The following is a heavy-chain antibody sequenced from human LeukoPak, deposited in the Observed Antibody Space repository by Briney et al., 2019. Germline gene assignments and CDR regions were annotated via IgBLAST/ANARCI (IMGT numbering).Heavy chain of an antibody. V-gene: IGHV4-39*07. CDR1: GGSISSSSYC. D-gene: IGHD6-13*01. Sequence: SETLSLTCTVSGGSISSSSYCWGWIRQPPGKGLEWIGSIYYSGSTYYNPSLKSRVTISVDMSKNQFSLKLSSVTAADTAVYYCARRPRAGSSWWYFDYWGQGTLITVSS. J-gene: IGHJ4*02. CDR2: IYYSGST. CDR3: ARRPRAGSSWWYFDY.